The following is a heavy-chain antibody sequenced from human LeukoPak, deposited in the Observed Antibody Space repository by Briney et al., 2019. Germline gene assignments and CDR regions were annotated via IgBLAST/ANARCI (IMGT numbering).Heavy chain of an antibody. CDR1: GGSVSSGGYY. D-gene: IGHD6-19*01. CDR2: IYYSGST. CDR3: ARDDYSSGRSDY. Sequence: SETLSLTCTVSGGSVSSGGYYWTWLRQPPGKGLEWIGYIYYSGSTNYNPSLKSRVTISVDTSKNQFSLKLSSVTAADTAAYYCARDDYSSGRSDYWGQGTLVTVSS. V-gene: IGHV4-61*08. J-gene: IGHJ4*02.